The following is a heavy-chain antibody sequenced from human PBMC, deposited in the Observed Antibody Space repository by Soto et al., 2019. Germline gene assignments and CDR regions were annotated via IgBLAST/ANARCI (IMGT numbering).Heavy chain of an antibody. CDR3: ARAWKTAMVVI. Sequence: QVQLQESGPGLVKPSETLSLTCTGSGGSISRYYWSWIWQPPGKGLEWIRYIYYSGCTNYNPSLTSRVTISAATYKYQFSLKVSDVTAADTAVYYCARAWKTAMVVIWGQGTMVTVSS. V-gene: IGHV4-59*01. J-gene: IGHJ3*02. D-gene: IGHD5-18*01. CDR1: GGSISRYY. CDR2: IYYSGCT.